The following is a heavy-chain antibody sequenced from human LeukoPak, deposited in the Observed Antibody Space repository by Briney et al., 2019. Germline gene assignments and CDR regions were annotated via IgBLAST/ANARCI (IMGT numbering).Heavy chain of an antibody. V-gene: IGHV1-8*03. D-gene: IGHD3-9*01. Sequence: ASVKVSCKASGYTFTSYDINWVRQATGQGLEWMGWMNPNSGNTGYAQKFQGRVTITRNTSISTAYMELSSLRSEDTAVYYCARMGPDILAGYYPNFDYRGQGTLVTVSS. CDR1: GYTFTSYD. CDR3: ARMGPDILAGYYPNFDY. CDR2: MNPNSGNT. J-gene: IGHJ4*02.